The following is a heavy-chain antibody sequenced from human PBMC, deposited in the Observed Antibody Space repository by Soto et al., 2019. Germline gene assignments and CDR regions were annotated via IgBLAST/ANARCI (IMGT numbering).Heavy chain of an antibody. J-gene: IGHJ6*02. CDR3: VRVKRVVGSGRSPRFLGYGMDV. CDR1: GGSFSRYY. V-gene: IGHV4-34*01. D-gene: IGHD6-19*01. Sequence: SETLSLTCSLYGGSFSRYYWSWIRQPQGKGLEWILEINHSVNTSYSPCHKSRVTISVATSKNQFTLKLSSVTAADTAVDYCVRVKRVVGSGRSPRFLGYGMDVWGQGTLVTVSS. CDR2: INHSVNT.